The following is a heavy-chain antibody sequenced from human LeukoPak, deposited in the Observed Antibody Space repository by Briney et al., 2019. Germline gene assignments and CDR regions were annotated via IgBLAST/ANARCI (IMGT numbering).Heavy chain of an antibody. J-gene: IGHJ5*02. V-gene: IGHV3-53*01. CDR1: GFTVSSNY. CDR3: ATFSYAGNAGGSVGP. D-gene: IGHD4-23*01. CDR2: IYRAGNT. Sequence: GGSLRLSCAASGFTVSSNYMTWVRQAPGEGLEWVSVIYRAGNTYYADSVKARFTISRDNSKNTVYLQMNSLRAEDTAVYYCATFSYAGNAGGSVGPWGQGTLVTVSS.